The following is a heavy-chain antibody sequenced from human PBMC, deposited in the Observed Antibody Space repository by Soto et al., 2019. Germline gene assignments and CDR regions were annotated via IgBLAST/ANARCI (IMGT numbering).Heavy chain of an antibody. CDR1: GGSISSYY. D-gene: IGHD3-9*01. CDR3: ARGTPVLRYFDWSAGFDI. V-gene: IGHV4-59*01. J-gene: IGHJ3*02. Sequence: PSETLSLTCTVSGGSISSYYWSWIRQPPGKGLEWIGYIYYSGSTNYNPSLKSRVTISVDTSKNQFSPKLSSVTAADTAVYYCARGTPVLRYFDWSAGFDIWGQGTMVTVSS. CDR2: IYYSGST.